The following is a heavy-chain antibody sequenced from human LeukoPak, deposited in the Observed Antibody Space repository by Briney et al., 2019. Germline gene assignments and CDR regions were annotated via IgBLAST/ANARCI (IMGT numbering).Heavy chain of an antibody. CDR2: IGGSGVST. J-gene: IGHJ4*02. Sequence: GGSLRLSCAASQFTFSSYAMSWVRQAPGKGLEWVSTIGGSGVSTYYADSVKGRFTISRDNSKNTLYLQMGSLRAEDMAVYYCARVEYSSSSGYFDYGGQGTLVTVSS. CDR3: ARVEYSSSSGYFDY. CDR1: QFTFSSYA. D-gene: IGHD6-6*01. V-gene: IGHV3-23*01.